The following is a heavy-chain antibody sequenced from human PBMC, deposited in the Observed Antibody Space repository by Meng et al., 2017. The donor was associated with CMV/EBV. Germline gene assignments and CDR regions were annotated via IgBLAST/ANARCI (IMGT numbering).Heavy chain of an antibody. CDR1: GSSISIGGYF. V-gene: IGHV4-31*03. J-gene: IGHJ4*02. CDR2: VYYTGDK. CDR3: ARGSDHPHTYGDLWTGHLCGGYLEC. Sequence: SETLSLTCTVSGSSISIGGYFWTWIRQRPGKGLEWIGFVYYTGDKFHNPSLGSRVSMSLDRSNKRFSLNLSSVTAADTAVYYCARGSDHPHTYGDLWTGHLCGGYLECWGQGVLVTVSS. D-gene: IGHD3/OR15-3a*01.